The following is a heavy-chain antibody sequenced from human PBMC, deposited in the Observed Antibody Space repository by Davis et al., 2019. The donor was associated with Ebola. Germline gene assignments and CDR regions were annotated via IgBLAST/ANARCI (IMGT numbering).Heavy chain of an antibody. D-gene: IGHD3-10*01. CDR2: IYYTGST. J-gene: IGHJ4*02. Sequence: SETLSLTCTVSGGSVSSGLHYWIWIRQPPGKGLQFIGYIYYTGSTNYNPSLKSRVAISVDTSKNQFSLKLSSVTAADTAVYFCARIGGEHYGSGSYHLLPFDYWGQGTLVTVSS. V-gene: IGHV4-61*01. CDR3: ARIGGEHYGSGSYHLLPFDY. CDR1: GGSVSSGLHY.